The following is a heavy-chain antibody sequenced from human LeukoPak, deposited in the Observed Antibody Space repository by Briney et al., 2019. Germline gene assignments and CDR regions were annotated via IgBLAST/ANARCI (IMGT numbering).Heavy chain of an antibody. J-gene: IGHJ4*02. CDR2: IYYSGST. Sequence: QSSETLSLTCTVSGGSISSSSYYWGWIRQPPGKGLEWIGSIYYSGSTNYNPSLKSRVTMSVDTSKNQFSLKLNSVTAADTAVYYCARGVDSDLLFDFWGQGTLVTVSS. CDR3: ARGVDSDLLFDF. D-gene: IGHD2-15*01. CDR1: GGSISSSSYY. V-gene: IGHV4-39*07.